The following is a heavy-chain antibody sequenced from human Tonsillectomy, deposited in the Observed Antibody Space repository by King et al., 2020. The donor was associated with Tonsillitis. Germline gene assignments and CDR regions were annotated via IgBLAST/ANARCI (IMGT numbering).Heavy chain of an antibody. CDR1: GGSISSSSYY. CDR3: ASASITIFGVVSSDAFDI. J-gene: IGHJ3*02. Sequence: QLQESGPGLVKPSETLSLTCTVSGGSISSSSYYWGWIRQPPGKGLEWIGSIYYSGSTYYNTSLKSRVTISVDTSKNQFSLKLSSVTAADTAVYYCASASITIFGVVSSDAFDIWGQGTMVTVSS. D-gene: IGHD3-3*01. V-gene: IGHV4-39*01. CDR2: IYYSGST.